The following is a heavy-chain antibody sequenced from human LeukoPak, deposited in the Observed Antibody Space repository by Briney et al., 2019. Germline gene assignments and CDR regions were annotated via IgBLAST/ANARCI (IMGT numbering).Heavy chain of an antibody. Sequence: GGSLRLSCAASGFTFSGSAMHWVRQASGKGLEWVGRIRSKANSYATAYAASVKGRFTISRDDSKNTAYLQMNSLKTEDTAVYYCTRTLGTGGTPEFDYWGQGTLVTVSS. V-gene: IGHV3-73*01. J-gene: IGHJ4*02. CDR1: GFTFSGSA. CDR2: IRSKANSYAT. D-gene: IGHD1-1*01. CDR3: TRTLGTGGTPEFDY.